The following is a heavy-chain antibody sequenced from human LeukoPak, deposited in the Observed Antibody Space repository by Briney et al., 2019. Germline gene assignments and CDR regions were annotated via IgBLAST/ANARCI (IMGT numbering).Heavy chain of an antibody. V-gene: IGHV5-51*01. J-gene: IGHJ6*03. CDR3: ARHVVEGDYYYYYMDV. CDR1: GYSFTSYW. Sequence: GESLKISCKGSGYSFTSYWIGWVRQMPGKGLEWMGIIYPGDSDTRYSPSFQGQVTISADKSISTAYLQWSSLKASDTAMYYCARHVVEGDYYYYYMDVWGKGTTVTISS. D-gene: IGHD2-15*01. CDR2: IYPGDSDT.